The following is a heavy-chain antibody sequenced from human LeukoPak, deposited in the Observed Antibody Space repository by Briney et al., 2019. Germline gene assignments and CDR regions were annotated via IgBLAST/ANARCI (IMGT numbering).Heavy chain of an antibody. D-gene: IGHD6-19*01. CDR3: ARLVAYSSGLDY. J-gene: IGHJ4*02. CDR1: GGSISSSSYY. V-gene: IGHV4-39*07. Sequence: SETLSFTCTVSGGSISSSSYYWGWIRQPPGKGLEWIGSIYYSGSTYYNPSLKSRVTISVDTSKNQFSLKLSSVTAAGTAVYYCARLVAYSSGLDYWGQGTLVTVSS. CDR2: IYYSGST.